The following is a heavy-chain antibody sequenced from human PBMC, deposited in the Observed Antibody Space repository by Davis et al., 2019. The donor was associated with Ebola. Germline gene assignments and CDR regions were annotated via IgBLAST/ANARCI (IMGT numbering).Heavy chain of an antibody. CDR3: ARGAEQWLVLGLGWFDP. D-gene: IGHD6-19*01. J-gene: IGHJ5*02. V-gene: IGHV4-61*01. CDR2: IYYSGST. CDR1: GGSVSSGSYY. Sequence: MPSETLSLTCTVSGGSVSSGSYYWSWIRQPPGKGLEWIGYIYYSGSTYYNPSLKSRVTISVDTSKNQFSLKLSPVTAADTAVYYCARGAEQWLVLGLGWFDPWGQGTVVIVSS.